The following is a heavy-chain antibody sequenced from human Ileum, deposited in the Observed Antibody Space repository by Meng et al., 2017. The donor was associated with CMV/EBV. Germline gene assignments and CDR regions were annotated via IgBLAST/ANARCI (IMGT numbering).Heavy chain of an antibody. Sequence: CAASGFTFSSQWMNWVRQAPGKGLEWVANTKPDGSQKYYVDSVKGRFTMSRENARNSLFLQMNSLRDEDTAVYYCARGIIGTSGIDYWGQGALVTVSS. CDR3: ARGIIGTSGIDY. CDR2: TKPDGSQK. J-gene: IGHJ4*02. V-gene: IGHV3-7*01. CDR1: GFTFSSQW. D-gene: IGHD1/OR15-1a*01.